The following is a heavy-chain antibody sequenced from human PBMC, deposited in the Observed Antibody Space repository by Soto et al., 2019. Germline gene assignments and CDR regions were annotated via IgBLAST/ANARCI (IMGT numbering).Heavy chain of an antibody. Sequence: QVQLQESGPGLVKPSETLSLTCTVSGGSISSYYWSWIRQPPGKGLEWIGYIYYSGSTKYNPSLKSRVTISVDTSKNQFSLKLSSVTAADTAVYYCARRYGWAFDIWGQGTMVTVSS. J-gene: IGHJ3*02. D-gene: IGHD3-16*01. CDR2: IYYSGST. CDR1: GGSISSYY. V-gene: IGHV4-59*08. CDR3: ARRYGWAFDI.